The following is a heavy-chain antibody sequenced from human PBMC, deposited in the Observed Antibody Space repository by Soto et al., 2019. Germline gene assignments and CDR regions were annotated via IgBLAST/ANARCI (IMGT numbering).Heavy chain of an antibody. CDR3: VKDIAVYYFDY. CDR1: GLTFSIYA. Sequence: GSLRLSCAASGLTFSIYAMNWVRQAPGKGLEWVSGISGSGDSTHYADSVKGRFTISRDNTKNSLYLQMNSLRPEDTALYYCVKDIAVYYFDYWGQGTPVTVSS. CDR2: ISGSGDST. J-gene: IGHJ4*02. D-gene: IGHD2-15*01. V-gene: IGHV3-23*01.